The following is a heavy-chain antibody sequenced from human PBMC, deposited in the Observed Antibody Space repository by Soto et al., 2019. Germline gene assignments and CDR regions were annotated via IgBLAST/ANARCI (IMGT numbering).Heavy chain of an antibody. D-gene: IGHD3-10*01. V-gene: IGHV4-31*03. Sequence: SETLSLTCTVSGDSFNTAGYYWSWIRQHPEKGLEWIGYIYSSGTTYYNPSLRSRISISMDTSKNQFSLELTSVTAADTAVYYCARGRNRYGSGSYWPGWGQGTLVTVSS. CDR1: GDSFNTAGYY. CDR3: ARGRNRYGSGSYWPG. CDR2: IYSSGTT. J-gene: IGHJ4*02.